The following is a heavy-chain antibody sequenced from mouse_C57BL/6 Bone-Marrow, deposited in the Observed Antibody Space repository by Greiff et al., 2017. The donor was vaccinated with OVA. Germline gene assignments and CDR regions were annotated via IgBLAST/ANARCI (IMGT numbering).Heavy chain of an antibody. CDR2: INPNYGTT. D-gene: IGHD1-1*01. Sequence: QLQESGPELVKPGASVKISCKASGYSFTDYNMNWVKQSNGKSLEWIGVINPNYGTTSYNQKFKGKATLTVDQSSSTAYMQLNSLTSEDSAVYYCARDRAPITTVVEGTWFAYWGQGTLVTVSA. CDR1: GYSFTDYN. V-gene: IGHV1-39*01. CDR3: ARDRAPITTVVEGTWFAY. J-gene: IGHJ3*01.